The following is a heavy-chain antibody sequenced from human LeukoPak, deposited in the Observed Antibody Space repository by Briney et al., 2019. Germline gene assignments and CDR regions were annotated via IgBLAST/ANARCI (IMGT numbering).Heavy chain of an antibody. Sequence: PGGSLRLSCAASGFTFSSYAMSWVRQAPGKGLEWVSAISGSGGSTYYADSVKGRFTISRDNSKNTLYLQMNSLRAEDTAVYYCAKVGGRSTYYYDSSGYGTSYFDYWGQGTLVTVSS. CDR1: GFTFSSYA. CDR3: AKVGGRSTYYYDSSGYGTSYFDY. J-gene: IGHJ4*02. V-gene: IGHV3-23*01. CDR2: ISGSGGST. D-gene: IGHD3-22*01.